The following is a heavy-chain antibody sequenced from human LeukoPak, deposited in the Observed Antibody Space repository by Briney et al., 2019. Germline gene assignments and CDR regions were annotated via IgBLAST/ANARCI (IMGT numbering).Heavy chain of an antibody. Sequence: GGSLRLSCAASGFTFSSYSMNWVRQAPGKGLEWVSSISSSSSYIYYADSVKGRFTISRDNAKNSLYLQMNSLRAEDTAVYYCASNSGSYHYDAFDIWGQGTMVTVSS. CDR3: ASNSGSYHYDAFDI. D-gene: IGHD1-26*01. V-gene: IGHV3-21*01. J-gene: IGHJ3*02. CDR1: GFTFSSYS. CDR2: ISSSSSYI.